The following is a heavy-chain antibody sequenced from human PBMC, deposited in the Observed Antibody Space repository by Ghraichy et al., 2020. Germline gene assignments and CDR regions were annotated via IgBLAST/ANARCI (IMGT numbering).Heavy chain of an antibody. V-gene: IGHV3-74*01. J-gene: IGHJ4*02. CDR3: ARDRYSSSWLYFDY. CDR2: INSDGNTI. D-gene: IGHD6-13*01. CDR1: RFTFSSYW. Sequence: GGSLRLSCAASRFTFSSYWMHWVRQAPGKGLVWVSRINSDGNTINYADSVKGRFTISRDNAKNTLYLQMNSLRAEDTAVYYCARDRYSSSWLYFDYWGQGTLVTVPS.